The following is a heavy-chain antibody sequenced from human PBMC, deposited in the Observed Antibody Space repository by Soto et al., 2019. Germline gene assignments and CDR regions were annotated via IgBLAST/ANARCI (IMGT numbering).Heavy chain of an antibody. CDR3: ARTSALPLGYPHGMDV. Sequence: SGPTLVNPTQTLTLTCTFSGFSLNSNGMCVNWIRQPPGKALEWLALIDWDDDNYYSTSLKTRLTISRDTSKNQVVLTMTNMDPVDTATYYCARTSALPLGYPHGMDVWGQGTTVTVSS. CDR1: GFSLNSNGMC. CDR2: IDWDDDN. D-gene: IGHD7-27*01. V-gene: IGHV2-70*13. J-gene: IGHJ6*02.